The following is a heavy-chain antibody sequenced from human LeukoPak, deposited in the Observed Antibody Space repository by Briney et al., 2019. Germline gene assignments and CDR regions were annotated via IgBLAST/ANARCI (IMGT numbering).Heavy chain of an antibody. CDR1: GFTFSSYA. CDR2: ISGSGGSA. J-gene: IGHJ4*02. V-gene: IGHV3-23*01. CDR3: AKGGGYSGYEIFDY. Sequence: PGGSLRLSCAASGFTFSSYAMSWVRQAPGKGLEWVSAISGSGGSAYYADSVKGRFTISRDNSKNTLYLQMNSLRAEDTAVYYCAKGGGYSGYEIFDYWGQGTLVTVSS. D-gene: IGHD5-12*01.